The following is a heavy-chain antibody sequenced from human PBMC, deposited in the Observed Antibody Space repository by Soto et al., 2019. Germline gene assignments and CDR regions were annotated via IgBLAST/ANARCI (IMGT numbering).Heavy chain of an antibody. Sequence: QVHLVESGGGVVQPGRSLRLSCAASGFTFSIYAMHWVRQAPGKGLEWVTVISYDGGNEYYADSVKGRFTISRDNSKNTLLQQMSSVRAEDTAVYYCVRVGYYGSGSYYTLFDHWGQGTLVTVSS. J-gene: IGHJ4*02. V-gene: IGHV3-30-3*01. D-gene: IGHD3-10*01. CDR3: VRVGYYGSGSYYTLFDH. CDR1: GFTFSIYA. CDR2: ISYDGGNE.